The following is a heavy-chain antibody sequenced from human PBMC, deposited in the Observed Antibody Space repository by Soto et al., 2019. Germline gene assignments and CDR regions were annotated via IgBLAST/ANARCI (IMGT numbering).Heavy chain of an antibody. J-gene: IGHJ4*02. CDR3: ASESYFHDSSGYYDY. CDR1: GFTVSSNY. Sequence: GGSLRVSYAASGFTVSSNYMSWVRQAPGKGLEWVSVIYSGGSTYYADSVKGRFTISRDNSKNTLYLQMNSLRAEDTAVYYCASESYFHDSSGYYDYWGQGTLVTGSS. V-gene: IGHV3-53*01. D-gene: IGHD3-22*01. CDR2: IYSGGST.